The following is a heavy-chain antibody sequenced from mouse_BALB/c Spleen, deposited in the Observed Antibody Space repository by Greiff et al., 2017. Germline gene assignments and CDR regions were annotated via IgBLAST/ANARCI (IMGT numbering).Heavy chain of an antibody. J-gene: IGHJ1*01. V-gene: IGHV5-6-5*01. CDR3: AREGDGYYQYFDV. CDR1: GFTFSSYA. D-gene: IGHD2-3*01. CDR2: ISSGGST. Sequence: EVNVVESGGGLVKPGGSLKLSCAASGFTFSSYAMSWVRQTPEKRLEWVASISSGGSTYYPDSVKGRFTISRDNARNILYLQMSSLRSEDTAMYYCAREGDGYYQYFDVWGAGTTVTVSS.